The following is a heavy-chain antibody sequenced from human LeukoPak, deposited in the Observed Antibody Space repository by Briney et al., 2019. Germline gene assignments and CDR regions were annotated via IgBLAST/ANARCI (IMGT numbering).Heavy chain of an antibody. CDR2: VSPNSGNT. D-gene: IGHD5-24*01. CDR1: GYIFTDYG. CDR3: ARGRRTTIPKY. V-gene: IGHV1-18*04. Sequence: GASVKVSCKASGYIFTDYGVSWVRQAPGQGLEWMGWVSPNSGNTNYPQKFQDRVTMTTDTSTTTAYMELKGLTSDYTAVYYCARGRRTTIPKYWGQGTRVTVSS. J-gene: IGHJ4*02.